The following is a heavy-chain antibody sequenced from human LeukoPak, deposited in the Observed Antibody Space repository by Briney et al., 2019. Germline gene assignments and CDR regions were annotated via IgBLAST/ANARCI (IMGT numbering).Heavy chain of an antibody. J-gene: IGHJ3*02. CDR2: FDPEDGET. CDR3: ANDSSGYSAFDI. Sequence: ASVKVSCKVSGYTLTELSMHWVRQAPGKGLEWMGGFDPEDGETIYAQKFQGRVTITADKSTSTAYMELSSLRSEDTAVYYFANDSSGYSAFDIWGQGTMVTVSS. D-gene: IGHD3-22*01. V-gene: IGHV1-24*01. CDR1: GYTLTELS.